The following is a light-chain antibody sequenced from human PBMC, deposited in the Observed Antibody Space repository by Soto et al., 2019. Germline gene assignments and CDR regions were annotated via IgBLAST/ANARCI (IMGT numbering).Light chain of an antibody. J-gene: IGLJ3*02. Sequence: QSALTQPASVSGSPGQSITISCTGTSSDVGGYNYVSWFQHHPGKVPKLMIYEVSHRPSGVSDRFSGSKSGTTASLTISGLQAEDEADYYCCSFTNSYTWVFGGGTKL. V-gene: IGLV2-14*01. CDR1: SSDVGGYNY. CDR2: EVS. CDR3: CSFTNSYTWV.